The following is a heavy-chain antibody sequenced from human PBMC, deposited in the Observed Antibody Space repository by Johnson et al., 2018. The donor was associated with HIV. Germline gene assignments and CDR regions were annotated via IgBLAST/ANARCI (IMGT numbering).Heavy chain of an antibody. CDR1: GFTVSSNY. Sequence: VQLVESGGGLVQPGGSLRLSCVASGFTVSSNYMNWVRQAPGKGLEWVANIKQDGSEKYYVDSVKGRFTISRDNAMKSLCLQMNSLRVEDTAVYYCARDVGIAENLDAFDIWGQGTMVTVSA. J-gene: IGHJ3*02. D-gene: IGHD6-13*01. V-gene: IGHV3-7*03. CDR3: ARDVGIAENLDAFDI. CDR2: IKQDGSEK.